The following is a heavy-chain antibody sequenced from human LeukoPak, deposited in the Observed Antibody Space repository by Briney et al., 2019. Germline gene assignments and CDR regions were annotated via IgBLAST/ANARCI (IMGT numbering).Heavy chain of an antibody. V-gene: IGHV1-46*01. CDR2: INPSGGST. CDR1: GYTFTSYY. CDR3: ARDLLGYCSGGGCRRNPNWFDP. J-gene: IGHJ5*02. D-gene: IGHD2-15*01. Sequence: ASVKVSCKASGYTFTSYYMHWVRQAPGQGLEWMGIINPSGGSTSCAQKFQGRVTITADKSTCTAYMELSSLRSEDTAVYYCARDLLGYCSGGGCRRNPNWFDPWGQGTLVTVSS.